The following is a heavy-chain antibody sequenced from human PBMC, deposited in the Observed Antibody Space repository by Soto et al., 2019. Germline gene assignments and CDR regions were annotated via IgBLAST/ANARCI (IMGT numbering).Heavy chain of an antibody. Sequence: SETLSLTCAVSGYSITNGYYWGWIRQPPGMGLEWIGSIYHSGSTSYNPSLRSRVTISVVTSKNQFSLKLRSVTAADTAMYYCAKVGGGGPVXAAIGRFDSWGQRTQVTVSS. J-gene: IGHJ4*02. CDR2: IYHSGST. D-gene: IGHD6-25*01. CDR1: GYSITNGYY. V-gene: IGHV4-38-2*01. CDR3: AKVGGGGPVXAAIGRFDS.